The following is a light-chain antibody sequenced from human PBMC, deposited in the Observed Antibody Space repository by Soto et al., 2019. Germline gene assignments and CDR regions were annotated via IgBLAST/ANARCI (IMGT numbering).Light chain of an antibody. J-gene: IGLJ3*02. V-gene: IGLV3-21*04. Sequence: SYELTQPPSVSVAPGKTARITCGGNNIGSKSVHWYQQKPGQAPVLVIYYDSDRPSGIPERFSGSNSGNTATLTISRVEAGYEADYYCQVWDCSSDHWVFGGGTQLTVL. CDR3: QVWDCSSDHWV. CDR1: NIGSKS. CDR2: YDS.